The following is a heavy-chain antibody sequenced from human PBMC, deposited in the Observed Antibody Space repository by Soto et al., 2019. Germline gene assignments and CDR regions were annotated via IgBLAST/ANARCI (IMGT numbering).Heavy chain of an antibody. CDR1: GGSISSYY. V-gene: IGHV4-59*01. D-gene: IGHD3-9*01. Sequence: PSETLSLTCTVSGGSISSYYWSWIRQPPGKGLEWIGYIYYSGSTNYNPSLKSRVTISVDTSKNQFSLKLSSVTAADTAVYYCASRMGLRYFDWAFDYWGQGTLVTVSS. J-gene: IGHJ4*02. CDR3: ASRMGLRYFDWAFDY. CDR2: IYYSGST.